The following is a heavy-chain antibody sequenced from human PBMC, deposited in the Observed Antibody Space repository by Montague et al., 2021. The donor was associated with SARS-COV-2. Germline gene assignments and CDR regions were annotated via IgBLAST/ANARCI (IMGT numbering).Heavy chain of an antibody. CDR3: ARDYDDYLDF. CDR2: ISSSEYT. D-gene: IGHD4-17*01. CDR1: GGSIRSSSFY. Sequence: SETLSLTCTVSGGSIRSSSFYWGWVRQPPGKGLEWIGSISSSEYTYYNPSLKSRVTIFVDTSKNQFSLKLSSVSAADTAVYYCARDYDDYLDFWGQGNLVTVSS. V-gene: IGHV4-39*01. J-gene: IGHJ4*02.